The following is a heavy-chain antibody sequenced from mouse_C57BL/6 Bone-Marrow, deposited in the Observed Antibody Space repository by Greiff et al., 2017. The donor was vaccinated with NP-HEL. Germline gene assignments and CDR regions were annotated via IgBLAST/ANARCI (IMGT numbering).Heavy chain of an antibody. D-gene: IGHD2-5*01. Sequence: VQLQQSGPGLVQPSQSLSITCTVSGFSLTSYGVHWVRQSPGKGLEWLGVIWSGGSTDYNAAFISRLSISKDNSKSQVFFKMNSLQADDTAIYYCARAYYSNYVSGFAYWGQGTLVTVSA. CDR1: GFSLTSYG. V-gene: IGHV2-2*01. CDR2: IWSGGST. J-gene: IGHJ3*01. CDR3: ARAYYSNYVSGFAY.